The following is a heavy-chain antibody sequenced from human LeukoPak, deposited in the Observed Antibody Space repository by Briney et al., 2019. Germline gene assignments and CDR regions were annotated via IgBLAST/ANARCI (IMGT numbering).Heavy chain of an antibody. V-gene: IGHV4-4*02. CDR1: GDSISSSNW. D-gene: IGHD6-13*01. CDR2: IYHSGST. Sequence: SETLSLTCAVSGDSISSSNWWSWVRQPPGKGLEWIGEIYHSGSTNYNPSLKSRVIISVDKSKNQFSLELGSVTAADTAVYYCARLSGAAGASYFDYWGQGTLVTVSS. CDR3: ARLSGAAGASYFDY. J-gene: IGHJ4*02.